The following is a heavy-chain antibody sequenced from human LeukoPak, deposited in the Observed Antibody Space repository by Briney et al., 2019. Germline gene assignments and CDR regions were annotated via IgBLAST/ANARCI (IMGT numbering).Heavy chain of an antibody. V-gene: IGHV1-69*05. CDR3: ARNYYDSSGYFDY. Sequence: ASVKVSCKACGGTFSSYAISWVRQAPGQGLEWMGRIIPIFGTANYAQKFQGRVTITTDESTSTAYMQQSSLRSEDTAVYYCARNYYDSSGYFDYWGQGTLVTISS. CDR2: IIPIFGTA. D-gene: IGHD3-22*01. CDR1: GGTFSSYA. J-gene: IGHJ4*02.